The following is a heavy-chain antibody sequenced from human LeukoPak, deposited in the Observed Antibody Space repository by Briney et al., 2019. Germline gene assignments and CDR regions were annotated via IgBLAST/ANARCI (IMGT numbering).Heavy chain of an antibody. CDR1: DGSFSGYY. CDR2: INHSGST. V-gene: IGHV4-34*01. J-gene: IGHJ4*02. D-gene: IGHD3-10*01. Sequence: PSETLSLACAVYDGSFSGYYWSWIRQPPGKGLEWIGEINHSGSTNYNPSLKSRVTISLDTSKSQFSLKVRYVTAADTAVYYCARHYSELLWLGDYYYFDYWGQGTLVTVSS. CDR3: ARHYSELLWLGDYYYFDY.